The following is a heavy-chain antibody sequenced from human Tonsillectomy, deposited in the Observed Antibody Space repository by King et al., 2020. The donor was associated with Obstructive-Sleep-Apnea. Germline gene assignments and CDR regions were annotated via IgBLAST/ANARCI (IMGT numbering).Heavy chain of an antibody. J-gene: IGHJ6*02. D-gene: IGHD6-13*01. CDR3: ARELSYSSSLDV. Sequence: VQLVESGGGLVQPGGSLRLSCAASGFSFSSYSMNWVRQAPGTGREWVSYISSSSSSIYNADSVKGRFTISRDNAKNSLYLQMNSLRAEDTAVYYCARELSYSSSLDVWGQGTTVTVSS. CDR2: ISSSSSSI. V-gene: IGHV3-48*04. CDR1: GFSFSSYS.